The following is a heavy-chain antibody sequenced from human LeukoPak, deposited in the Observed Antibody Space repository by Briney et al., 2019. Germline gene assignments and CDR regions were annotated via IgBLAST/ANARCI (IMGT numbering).Heavy chain of an antibody. V-gene: IGHV1-46*01. CDR1: GYTFPSYF. CDR2: IDPTGGST. CDR3: ARTAARRFDY. Sequence: ASVKVSCKASGYTFPSYFMHWVRQAPGQGLEWMGIIDPTGGSTTYAQKFQGRVTMTRDTSTSTVYMELSSLRSDDTAVYYCARTAARRFDYWGQGTLVTVSS. J-gene: IGHJ4*02. D-gene: IGHD6-6*01.